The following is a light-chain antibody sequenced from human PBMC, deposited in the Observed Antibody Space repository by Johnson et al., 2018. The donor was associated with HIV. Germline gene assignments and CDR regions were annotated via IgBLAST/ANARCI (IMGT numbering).Light chain of an antibody. CDR2: ENN. Sequence: QSVLTQPPSMSAAPGQKVTISCSGSSSNIGNNYVSWYQQLPGTAPKLLIYENNKRPSGISDRFSGSKSGTSATLGITGLQTGDEADYCCATWDSSLSTYVFGTGTKVTVL. CDR3: ATWDSSLSTYV. V-gene: IGLV1-51*02. J-gene: IGLJ1*01. CDR1: SSNIGNNY.